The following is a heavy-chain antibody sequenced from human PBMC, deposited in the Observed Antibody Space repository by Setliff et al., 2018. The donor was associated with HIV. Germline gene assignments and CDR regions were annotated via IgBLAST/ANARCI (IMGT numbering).Heavy chain of an antibody. CDR1: GGSISSGSYY. D-gene: IGHD3-22*01. Sequence: PSETLSLTCTVSGGSISSGSYYWSWIRQPAGKGLEWIGRIYTSGSTNHKPSLKSRVTISVDTSKNQFSLKLRSVTAADTAVYYCARETYYYDNPQYYYYYMDVWGKGTTVTVSS. CDR3: ARETYYYDNPQYYYYYMDV. J-gene: IGHJ6*03. CDR2: IYTSGST. V-gene: IGHV4-61*02.